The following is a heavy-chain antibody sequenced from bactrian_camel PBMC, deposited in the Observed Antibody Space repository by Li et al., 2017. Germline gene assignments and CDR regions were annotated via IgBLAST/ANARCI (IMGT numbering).Heavy chain of an antibody. CDR1: GSSYC. Sequence: QLVESGGGSVQSGGSLRLSCVASGSSYCMGWFRQAPGKEREGVAAIESEGSTTYADVGKARFTISKDNSKNTLYLEMNSLSSEDTAMYLCAADDWPRPFCDPIAAEYNNWGQGTQVTVS. CDR2: IESEGST. V-gene: IGHV3S53*01. J-gene: IGHJ4*01. D-gene: IGHD4*01. CDR3: AADDWPRPFCDPIAAEYNN.